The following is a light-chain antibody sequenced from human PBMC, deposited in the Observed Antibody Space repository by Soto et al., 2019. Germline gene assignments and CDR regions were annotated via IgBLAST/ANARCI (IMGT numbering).Light chain of an antibody. V-gene: IGKV3-20*01. CDR2: GAS. J-gene: IGKJ3*01. CDR1: QSVSSSY. CDR3: QQYGSSPVT. Sequence: EIVLTQSPGTLSLSPGERATLSCRASQSVSSSYLAWYQQKPGQAPRLLIYGASSRATGIPDRFSGSGSGTDFILTISRLEPEDFAVYYCQQYGSSPVTFGPGTKVDI.